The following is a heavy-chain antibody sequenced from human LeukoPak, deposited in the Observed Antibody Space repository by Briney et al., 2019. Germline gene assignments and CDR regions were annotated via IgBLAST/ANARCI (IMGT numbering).Heavy chain of an antibody. Sequence: GASVKVSCKASGGTFTNYAINWVRQAPGQGLEWMGGIIPILDSADYAQKFQGRVTIIADESTSTAYMELSRLRSEDTAVYYCARIQYYYGSGNFHWGLEVWGQGTPVTVSP. J-gene: IGHJ6*01. CDR3: ARIQYYYGSGNFHWGLEV. D-gene: IGHD3-10*01. CDR1: GGTFTNYA. V-gene: IGHV1-69*13. CDR2: IIPILDSA.